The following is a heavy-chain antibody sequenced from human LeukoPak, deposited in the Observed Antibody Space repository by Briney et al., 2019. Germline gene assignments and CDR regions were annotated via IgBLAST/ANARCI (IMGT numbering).Heavy chain of an antibody. V-gene: IGHV3-30*04. CDR2: ISYDGSNK. CDR1: GFTFSSYA. Sequence: GGSLRLSCAASGFTFSSYAMHWVRQAPGKGLEWVAVISYDGSNKYYADSVKGRFTISRDNSKNTLYLQMNSLRAEDTAVYYCARSSGWYYFDYWGQGTLVTVSS. CDR3: ARSSGWYYFDY. J-gene: IGHJ4*02. D-gene: IGHD6-19*01.